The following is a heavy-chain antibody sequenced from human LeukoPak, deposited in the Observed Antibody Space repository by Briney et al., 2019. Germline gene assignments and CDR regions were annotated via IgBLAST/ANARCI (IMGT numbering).Heavy chain of an antibody. Sequence: PSETLSLTCTVSGGSISSGGYYWSWIRQHPGKGLEWIGYIYYSGSTYYNPSLKSRVTISVGTSKNQFSLKLSSVTAADTAVYYCARGRDENFDYWGQGTLVTVSS. J-gene: IGHJ4*02. V-gene: IGHV4-31*03. CDR3: ARGRDENFDY. CDR1: GGSISSGGYY. CDR2: IYYSGST.